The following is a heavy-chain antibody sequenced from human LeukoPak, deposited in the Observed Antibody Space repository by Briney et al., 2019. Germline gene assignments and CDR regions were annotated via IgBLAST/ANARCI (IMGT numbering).Heavy chain of an antibody. J-gene: IGHJ4*02. CDR3: AKIYSGSYLFDH. CDR2: KSSDGSNK. V-gene: IGHV3-30*18. CDR1: GFTFSHYA. D-gene: IGHD1-26*01. Sequence: GGSLRLSCAASGFTFSHYAMHWVRQAPGKGLEWVTVKSSDGSNKYYADSVKGRFTISRDNSKNTPYLQMNSLRAEDTAVYYCAKIYSGSYLFDHWGQGTLVTVSS.